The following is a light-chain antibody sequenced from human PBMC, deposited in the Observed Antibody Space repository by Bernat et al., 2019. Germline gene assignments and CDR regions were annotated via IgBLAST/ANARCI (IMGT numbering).Light chain of an antibody. J-gene: IGLJ2*01. V-gene: IGLV2-18*02. CDR2: ELT. CDR1: SSDVGSYNR. CDR3: SSYTSISTLV. Sequence: QSALTQPPSVSGSPGQSVTISCTGTSSDVGSYNRVSWYQQSPGTAPKLMIYELTNRPSGVPDRFSGPKSGNTASLTISGLQAEDEADYYCSSYTSISTLVFGGGTKLTVL.